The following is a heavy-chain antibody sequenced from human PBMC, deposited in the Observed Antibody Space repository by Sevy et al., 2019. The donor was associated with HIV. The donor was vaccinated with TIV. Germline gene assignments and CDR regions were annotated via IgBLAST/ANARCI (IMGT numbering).Heavy chain of an antibody. V-gene: IGHV4-4*07. CDR3: ARVRTYYYHSSGYPTFYYFDY. CDR1: GGSISSYY. CDR2: IYTSGST. D-gene: IGHD3-22*01. J-gene: IGHJ4*02. Sequence: SETLSLTCTVSGGSISSYYWSWIRQPAGKGLEWIGRIYTSGSTNYNPSLKSRVTMSVDTSKNQFSLKLSSVTAADTAVYYCARVRTYYYHSSGYPTFYYFDYWGQGTLVTVSS.